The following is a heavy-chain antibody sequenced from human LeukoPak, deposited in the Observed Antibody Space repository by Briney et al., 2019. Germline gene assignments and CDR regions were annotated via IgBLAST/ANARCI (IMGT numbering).Heavy chain of an antibody. CDR1: GFTFSSYA. D-gene: IGHD6-13*01. V-gene: IGHV3-23*01. CDR3: AKELYSSSWYLDFQH. CDR2: ISGSGGST. Sequence: GGSLRLSCAASGFTFSSYAMSWVRQAPGKGLEWVSAISGSGGSTYYADSVKGRFTISGDNSKNTLYLQMNSLRAEDTAVYYCAKELYSSSWYLDFQHWGQGTLVTVSS. J-gene: IGHJ1*01.